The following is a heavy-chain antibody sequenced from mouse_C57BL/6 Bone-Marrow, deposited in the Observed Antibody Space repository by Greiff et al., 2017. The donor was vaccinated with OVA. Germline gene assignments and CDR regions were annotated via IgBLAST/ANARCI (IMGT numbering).Heavy chain of an antibody. J-gene: IGHJ2*01. V-gene: IGHV1-52*01. CDR3: ARRGWGVYYFDD. CDR2: IDPSDSET. Sequence: QVQLQQPGAELVRPGSSVKLSCTASGYTFTSYCMHWVQQRPIQGLEWIGNIDPSDSETHYTPKFKDKATLTVDNSSTTAYMQLSSLTSEDYAVNYCARRGWGVYYFDDWGQGTTLTVSS. D-gene: IGHD2-3*01. CDR1: GYTFTSYC.